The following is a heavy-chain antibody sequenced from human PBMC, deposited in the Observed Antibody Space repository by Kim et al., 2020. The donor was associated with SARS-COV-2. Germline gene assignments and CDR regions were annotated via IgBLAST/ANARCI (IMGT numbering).Heavy chain of an antibody. J-gene: IGHJ6*02. CDR3: AKELAMTTVMRYYYYGMDL. Sequence: GGSLRLSCAASGFTFSSYAMSWVRQAPGKGLEWVSAISGSGGSTYYADSVKGRFTISRDNSKNTLYLQMNSLRAEDTAVYYCAKELAMTTVMRYYYYGMDLWGQGTTVTVSS. D-gene: IGHD4-17*01. CDR1: GFTFSSYA. V-gene: IGHV3-23*01. CDR2: ISGSGGST.